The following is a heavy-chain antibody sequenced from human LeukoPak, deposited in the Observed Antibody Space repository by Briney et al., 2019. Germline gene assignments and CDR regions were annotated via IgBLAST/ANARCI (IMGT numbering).Heavy chain of an antibody. CDR3: ARDPLYSGSWPYFDY. J-gene: IGHJ4*02. CDR2: INPNSGGT. V-gene: IGHV1-2*02. CDR1: GYTFTGYY. D-gene: IGHD1-26*01. Sequence: GASVKVSCKASGYTFTGYYMHWVRQAPGQGLEWMGWINPNSGGTNYAQKFQGRVTMTRDTSISTAYMELSRLRSDDTAVYYCARDPLYSGSWPYFDYWGQGTLVTVSS.